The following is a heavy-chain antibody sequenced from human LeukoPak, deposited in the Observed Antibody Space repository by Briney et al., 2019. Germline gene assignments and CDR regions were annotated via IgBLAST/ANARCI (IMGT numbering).Heavy chain of an antibody. CDR1: GGSISSYY. CDR2: IYYSGST. V-gene: IGHV4-59*01. CDR3: ARRSFHDSSGYYDHWFDP. Sequence: SETLSLTCTVSGGSISSYYWSWIRQPLGKGLEWIGYIYYSGSTNYNPSLKSRVTISIDTSKNQFSLKLSSVTAADTAVYYCARRSFHDSSGYYDHWFDPWGQGTLVTVSS. D-gene: IGHD3-22*01. J-gene: IGHJ5*02.